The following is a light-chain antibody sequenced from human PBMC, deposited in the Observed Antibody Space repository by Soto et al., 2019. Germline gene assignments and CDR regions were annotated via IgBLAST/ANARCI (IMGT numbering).Light chain of an antibody. CDR1: ESMSNC. Sequence: DIQMTQSPSTLSASVGDRVTITCRASESMSNCLAWYQQKPGKAPKLLISGASSLQSGVPSRFSGSASGTAFTLTISSLQPDDIATYYCQQCHRYLTFGQGTKVEMK. CDR3: QQCHRYLT. J-gene: IGKJ1*01. V-gene: IGKV1-5*01. CDR2: GAS.